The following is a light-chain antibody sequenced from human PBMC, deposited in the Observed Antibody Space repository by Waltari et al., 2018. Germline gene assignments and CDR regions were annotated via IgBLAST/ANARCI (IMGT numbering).Light chain of an antibody. CDR2: DVN. CDR3: CSYAGSDSVL. V-gene: IGLV2-11*01. J-gene: IGLJ2*01. CDR1: SSDVGGYNF. Sequence: QSALTQPRSVSGSPGQSVTISCTGSSSDVGGYNFVPWYQQHPGEAPKLVIYDVNKRHSGVPDRFAGSKSDNTASLTISGVKAEDEADYYCCSYAGSDSVLFGGGTKLTVL.